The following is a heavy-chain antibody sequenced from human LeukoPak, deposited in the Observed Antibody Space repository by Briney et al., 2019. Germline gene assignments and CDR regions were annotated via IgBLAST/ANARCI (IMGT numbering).Heavy chain of an antibody. Sequence: SETLSLTCAVYGGSFSGYYWSWIRQPPGKGLEWIGEINHSGSTNYNPSLKSRVTISVDTSKNQFSLKLSSVTAADTVVYYCARSASRMVVTSTHFDYWGQGTLVTVSS. J-gene: IGHJ4*02. CDR1: GGSFSGYY. CDR3: ARSASRMVVTSTHFDY. CDR2: INHSGST. V-gene: IGHV4-34*01. D-gene: IGHD4-23*01.